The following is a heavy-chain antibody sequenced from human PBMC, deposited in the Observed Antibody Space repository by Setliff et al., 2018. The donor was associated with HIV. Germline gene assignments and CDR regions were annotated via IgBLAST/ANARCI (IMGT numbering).Heavy chain of an antibody. J-gene: IGHJ4*02. D-gene: IGHD3-10*01. V-gene: IGHV4-39*01. CDR3: ARHMPRVRGVTYFDS. Sequence: PSETLSLTCTADSITYKTSYWGWTRQPPGKGLEWIGSFHYGGSTFYNPSLQGRVTTSVDTSNSQFSLTLTYVTAADTATYYCARHMPRVRGVTYFDSWGQGILVTVSS. CDR2: FHYGGST. CDR1: DSITYKTSY.